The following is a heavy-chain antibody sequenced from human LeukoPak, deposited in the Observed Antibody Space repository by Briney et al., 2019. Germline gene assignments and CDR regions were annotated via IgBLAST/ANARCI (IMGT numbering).Heavy chain of an antibody. CDR2: ISWNSGSI. Sequence: GGSLRLSCAASGFTFDDYAMHWVRQAPGKGLEWASGISWNSGSIGYADSVKGRFTISRDNAKNSLYLQMNSLRAEDTSLYYCAKSTYNWFFDYWGQGTLVTVSS. CDR1: GFTFDDYA. CDR3: AKSTYNWFFDY. V-gene: IGHV3-9*01. D-gene: IGHD1-1*01. J-gene: IGHJ4*02.